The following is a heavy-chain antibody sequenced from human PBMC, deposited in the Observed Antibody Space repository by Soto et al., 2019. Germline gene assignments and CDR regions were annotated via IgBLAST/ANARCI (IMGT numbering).Heavy chain of an antibody. J-gene: IGHJ5*02. V-gene: IGHV2-5*02. D-gene: IGHD6-6*01. Sequence: QITLKESGPTLVKPTQTLTLTCTFSGFSLSTSGVGVGWIRQPPGKALEWLALIYWDDDKRYSPSLKSRITITKDTSQNQVVLTMTNMDPVDTATYYCAHSRLASSSSGCFDPWGQGTLVTVSS. CDR2: IYWDDDK. CDR1: GFSLSTSGVG. CDR3: AHSRLASSSSGCFDP.